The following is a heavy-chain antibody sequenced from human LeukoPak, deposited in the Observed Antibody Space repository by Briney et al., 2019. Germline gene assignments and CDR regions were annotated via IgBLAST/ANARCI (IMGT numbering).Heavy chain of an antibody. D-gene: IGHD2-15*01. J-gene: IGHJ5*02. CDR2: ISAYNGNT. Sequence: ASVTVSCKASGYTFTSYGISWVRQAPGQGLEWMGWISAYNGNTNYAQKLQGRVTMTTVTSTSTAYMELRSLRSDDTAVYYCARDASAYCSGGSCYSYWFDPWGQGTLVTVSS. CDR1: GYTFTSYG. V-gene: IGHV1-18*01. CDR3: ARDASAYCSGGSCYSYWFDP.